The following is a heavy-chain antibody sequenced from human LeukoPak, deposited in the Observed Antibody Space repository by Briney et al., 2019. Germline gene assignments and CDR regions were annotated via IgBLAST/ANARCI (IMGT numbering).Heavy chain of an antibody. Sequence: GGSLRLSCSASGFTFSSYSMNWVRQAPGKGLEWVSYISSSSSTIYYADSVKGRFTISRDNAKNSLYLQMNSLRAEDTAVYYCARGLRFLEWPPGDWGQGTLVTVSS. V-gene: IGHV3-48*01. CDR3: ARGLRFLEWPPGD. J-gene: IGHJ4*02. CDR1: GFTFSSYS. D-gene: IGHD3-3*01. CDR2: ISSSSSTI.